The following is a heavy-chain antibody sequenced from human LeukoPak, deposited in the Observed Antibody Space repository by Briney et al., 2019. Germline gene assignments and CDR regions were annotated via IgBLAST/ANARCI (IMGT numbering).Heavy chain of an antibody. CDR3: ARAIHGAT. J-gene: IGHJ5*02. CDR1: GFPFMRDY. Sequence: PGGSLGISFGASGFPFMRDYMSWGRQGPGKGLELVSFIYSDGTTFYADSVKRRFTISRDNSKNTLYLQMNSLRAEDTAVYYCARAIHGATWGQGTLVTVSS. CDR2: IYSDGTT. V-gene: IGHV3-66*01. D-gene: IGHD3-10*01.